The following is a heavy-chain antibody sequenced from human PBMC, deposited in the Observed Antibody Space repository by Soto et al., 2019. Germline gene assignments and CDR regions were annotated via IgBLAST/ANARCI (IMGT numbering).Heavy chain of an antibody. CDR2: FDPEDGET. CDR1: GYTLTELS. D-gene: IGHD3-16*01. CDR3: ATAGAALGYDYVWGSSPKPTYYFDY. J-gene: IGHJ4*02. Sequence: ASVKVSCKVSGYTLTELSMHWVRQAPGKGLEWMGGFDPEDGETIYAQKFQGRVTMTEDTSTDTAYMELSGLRSEDTAVYYCATAGAALGYDYVWGSSPKPTYYFDYWGQGTLVTVSS. V-gene: IGHV1-24*01.